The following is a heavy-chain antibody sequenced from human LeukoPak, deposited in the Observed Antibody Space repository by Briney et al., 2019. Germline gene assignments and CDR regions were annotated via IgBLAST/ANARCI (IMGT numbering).Heavy chain of an antibody. CDR3: ARPLSLGYCSGGSCYGRGAWFDR. V-gene: IGHV4-4*02. CDR1: GGSISSSNW. J-gene: IGHJ5*02. D-gene: IGHD2-15*01. CDR2: IYHSGST. Sequence: PSGTLSLTCAVSGGSISSSNWWSWVRQPQGKGLEWIGQIYHSGSTNYNPSLKSRVTISVDKSKNQFSLKLRSVTAADTAVYYCARPLSLGYCSGGSCYGRGAWFDRWGQGTLVTVSS.